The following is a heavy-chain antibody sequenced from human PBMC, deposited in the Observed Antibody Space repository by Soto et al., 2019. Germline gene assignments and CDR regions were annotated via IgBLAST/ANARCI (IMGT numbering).Heavy chain of an antibody. V-gene: IGHV3-66*01. J-gene: IGHJ3*02. Sequence: GGSLRLSCAASGFTVSSKYMSWVRQAPGKGLEWVSVIYSGGNTYYAGSVKGRFTISRDSSKNTIYLQMNSLRAEDTAAYYCARGVSGTLDAFDIWGQGTMVTVSS. D-gene: IGHD2-8*01. CDR2: IYSGGNT. CDR1: GFTVSSKY. CDR3: ARGVSGTLDAFDI.